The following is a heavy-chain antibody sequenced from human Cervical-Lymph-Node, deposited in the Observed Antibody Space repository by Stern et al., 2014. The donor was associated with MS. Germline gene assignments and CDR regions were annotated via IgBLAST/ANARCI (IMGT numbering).Heavy chain of an antibody. CDR2: IYYSGTT. J-gene: IGHJ3*02. Sequence: QLQLQESGPGLVKPSQTLSLTCTVSGGSISSAGHYWSWIRQHPGQGLEWIVYIYYSGTTYSNPSLNSRVTISIDTSKNQFSLNLRSVTAADTAVYYCARDRNSGYGFDIWGRGTMVTVSS. CDR3: ARDRNSGYGFDI. D-gene: IGHD3-10*01. V-gene: IGHV4-31*03. CDR1: GGSISSAGHY.